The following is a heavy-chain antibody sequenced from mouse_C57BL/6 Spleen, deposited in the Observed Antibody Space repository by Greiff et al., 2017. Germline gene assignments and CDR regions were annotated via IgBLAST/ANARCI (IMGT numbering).Heavy chain of an antibody. CDR2: IDPSDSET. V-gene: IGHV1-52*01. D-gene: IGHD3-3*01. CDR1: GYTFTSYW. Sequence: VQLQQPGAELVRPGSSVKLSCKASGYTFTSYWMHWVKPRPIQGLEWIGNIDPSDSETHYNQKFKDKATLTVDKSSSTAYMQLSSLTSEDTAVYYCARGAGVYYFDYWGQGTTLTVSS. CDR3: ARGAGVYYFDY. J-gene: IGHJ2*01.